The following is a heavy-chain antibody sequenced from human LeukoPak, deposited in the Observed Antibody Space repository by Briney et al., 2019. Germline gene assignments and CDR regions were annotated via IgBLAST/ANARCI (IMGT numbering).Heavy chain of an antibody. V-gene: IGHV4-39*07. CDR3: TAEKNGSPHY. D-gene: IGHD2-8*01. Sequence: SETLSLTCTVSRGSVSSSTSYWSWVRPPPGKGLEWIASIYYTGSTYYNPSLKSRVTISLDMSKNEFFLTMTSVTAADTAVYFCTAEKNGSPHYWGQGTQVTVSS. J-gene: IGHJ4*02. CDR1: RGSVSSSTSY. CDR2: IYYTGST.